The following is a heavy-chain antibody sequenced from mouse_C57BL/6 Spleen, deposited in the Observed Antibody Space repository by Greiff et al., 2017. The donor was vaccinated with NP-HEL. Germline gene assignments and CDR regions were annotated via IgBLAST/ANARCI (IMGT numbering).Heavy chain of an antibody. Sequence: QVQLKESGPELVKPGASVKISCKASGYAFSSSWMNWVKQRPGKGLEWIGRIYPGDGDTNYNGKFKGKATLTADKSSSTAYMQLSSLTSEDSAVYFCAREAQFDYWGQGTTLTVSS. CDR1: GYAFSSSW. D-gene: IGHD3-2*02. CDR3: AREAQFDY. J-gene: IGHJ2*01. V-gene: IGHV1-82*01. CDR2: IYPGDGDT.